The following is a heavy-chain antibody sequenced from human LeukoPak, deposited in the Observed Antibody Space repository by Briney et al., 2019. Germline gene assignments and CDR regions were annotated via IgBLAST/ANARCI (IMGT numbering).Heavy chain of an antibody. CDR3: ARDDYTNYLLDS. V-gene: IGHV4-30-2*01. D-gene: IGHD4-11*01. Sequence: SQTLSLTCTVSGGSISSGGYSWSWIRQPPGKGLEWIGYIYHSGATYYNPSLQSRVTISIDKSQNQFSLKLSSLTAADTAVYYCARDDYTNYLLDSWGQGTPVTVSS. J-gene: IGHJ4*02. CDR2: IYHSGAT. CDR1: GGSISSGGYS.